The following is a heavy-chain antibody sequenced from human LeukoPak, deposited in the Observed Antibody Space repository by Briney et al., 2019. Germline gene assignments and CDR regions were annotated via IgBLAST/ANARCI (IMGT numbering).Heavy chain of an antibody. V-gene: IGHV4-4*09. D-gene: IGHD3-22*01. CDR2: IYPSGNT. CDR3: ARRRSGYSHFDY. J-gene: IGHJ4*02. CDR1: GDSISSYY. Sequence: PSETLSLTCTVSGDSISSYYWSWIRQPPGKGLEWIGHIYPSGNTDYNPSLKSRVTISADTSKNQFSLKLNSVSAADTAVYYCARRRSGYSHFDYWGQGTLVTVSS.